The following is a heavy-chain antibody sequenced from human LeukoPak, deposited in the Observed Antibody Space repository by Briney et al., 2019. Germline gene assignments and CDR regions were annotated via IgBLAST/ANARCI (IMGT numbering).Heavy chain of an antibody. Sequence: PGGSLRLSCAASGFIFSRYAMNWVRQAPGKGLEWVALISYDGSNKYYADSVKGRFTISRDNSRNTLYLQMNSLRPEDTAVYYCGGLAVFDYWGQGTLVTVSS. CDR1: GFIFSRYA. CDR3: GGLAVFDY. V-gene: IGHV3-30-3*01. D-gene: IGHD2-15*01. CDR2: ISYDGSNK. J-gene: IGHJ4*02.